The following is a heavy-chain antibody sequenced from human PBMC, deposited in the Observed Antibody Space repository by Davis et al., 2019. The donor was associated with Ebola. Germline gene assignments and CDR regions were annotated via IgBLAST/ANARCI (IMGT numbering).Heavy chain of an antibody. CDR3: AKDHRFIVAAVTGLDY. Sequence: GGSLRLSCAASGFTFKTFGMNWVRQAPGKGLEWVAVISYDGRNKFYADSVKGRFTISRDNSKNTVYLQVDSLRAEDTAVYFCAKDHRFIVAAVTGLDYWGQGTPVTVSS. J-gene: IGHJ4*02. V-gene: IGHV3-30*18. D-gene: IGHD5-12*01. CDR1: GFTFKTFG. CDR2: ISYDGRNK.